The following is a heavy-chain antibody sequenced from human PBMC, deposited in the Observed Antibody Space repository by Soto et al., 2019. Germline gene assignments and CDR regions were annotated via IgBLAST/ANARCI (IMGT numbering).Heavy chain of an antibody. J-gene: IGHJ6*02. CDR3: AREKVSWNQWYSYYYGMDV. CDR1: GGSFSGYY. CDR2: INHSGST. Sequence: LSLPCAVYGGSFSGYYWSWIRQPPGKGLEWIGEINHSGSTNYNPSLKSRVTISVDTSKNQFSLKLSSVTAADTAVYYCAREKVSWNQWYSYYYGMDVWGQGTTVTVSS. V-gene: IGHV4-34*01. D-gene: IGHD1-1*01.